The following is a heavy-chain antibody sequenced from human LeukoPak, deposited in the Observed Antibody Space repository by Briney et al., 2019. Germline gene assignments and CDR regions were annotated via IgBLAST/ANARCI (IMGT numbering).Heavy chain of an antibody. CDR3: ARDGFYISGSYFSYYYMDV. CDR2: VSSNGGST. V-gene: IGHV3-64*01. CDR1: GFTFSNYA. J-gene: IGHJ6*03. D-gene: IGHD1-26*01. Sequence: GGSLRLSCAASGFTFSNYAMHWVRQAPGKGLEYVSAVSSNGGSTYYANSVKGRFTISRDNSKNTLYLQMGSLRAEDMAVYYCARDGFYISGSYFSYYYMDVWGKGTTVTVSS.